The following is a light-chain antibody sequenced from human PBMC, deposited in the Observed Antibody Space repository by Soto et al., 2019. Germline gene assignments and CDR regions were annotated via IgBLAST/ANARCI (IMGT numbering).Light chain of an antibody. CDR2: DAS. Sequence: EIVLTQSPATLSLSPGERATLSCRASQSVSSYLAWYQQKPVQAPRLLIYDASNRATGIPARFSARGSGTDFTLTISSLEPEDFAGYYCQQRSNLPPITFGQGTRLEIK. J-gene: IGKJ5*01. CDR3: QQRSNLPPIT. CDR1: QSVSSY. V-gene: IGKV3-11*01.